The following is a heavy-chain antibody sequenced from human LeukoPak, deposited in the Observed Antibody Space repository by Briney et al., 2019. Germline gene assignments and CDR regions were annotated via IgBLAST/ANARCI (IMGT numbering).Heavy chain of an antibody. D-gene: IGHD6-19*01. J-gene: IGHJ4*02. CDR1: GGSISSYY. CDR2: IYYSGST. V-gene: IGHV4-59*01. Sequence: SETLSLTCTVSGGSISSYYWSWIRQPPGKGLEWIGYIYYSGSTNYNPPLRSRVTISVDTSKNQFSLKLSSVTAADTAVYYCARTAVAGTIDYWGQGTLVTVSS. CDR3: ARTAVAGTIDY.